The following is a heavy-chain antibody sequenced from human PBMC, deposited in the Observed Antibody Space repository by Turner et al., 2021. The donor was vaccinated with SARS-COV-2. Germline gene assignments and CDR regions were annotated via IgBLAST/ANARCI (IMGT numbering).Heavy chain of an antibody. J-gene: IGHJ6*02. D-gene: IGHD6-6*01. CDR1: GFTFRSYS. CDR3: AKDQIAARNYYYYYGLDV. CDR2: ISSSSSYI. Sequence: EVQLVESGGGLVNPGGSLRLPCAASGFTFRSYSMNWVRKAPGKGLEWVSSISSSSSYIYYADSVKGRFTISRDNAKNSLYLQMNSLRAEDTAVYYCAKDQIAARNYYYYYGLDVWGQGTTVTVSS. V-gene: IGHV3-21*01.